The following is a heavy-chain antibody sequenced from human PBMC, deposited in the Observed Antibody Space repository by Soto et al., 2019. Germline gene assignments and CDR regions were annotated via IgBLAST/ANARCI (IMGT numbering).Heavy chain of an antibody. CDR2: IVVGSGNT. D-gene: IGHD1-26*01. CDR3: AAGTVVGAPSY. J-gene: IGHJ4*02. Sequence: GASVKVSCKASGFTFTSSAVQWVRRARGQRLEWIGWIVVGSGNTNYAQKFQERVTITRDMSTSTAYMELSSLRSEDTAVYYCAAGTVVGAPSYWGQGTLVTVSS. CDR1: GFTFTSSA. V-gene: IGHV1-58*01.